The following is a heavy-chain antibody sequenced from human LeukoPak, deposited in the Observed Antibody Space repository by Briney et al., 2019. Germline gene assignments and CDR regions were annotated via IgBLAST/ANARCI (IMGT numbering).Heavy chain of an antibody. J-gene: IGHJ4*02. CDR1: GFTFSSYA. V-gene: IGHV3-30-3*01. D-gene: IGHD2-2*02. CDR2: ISYDGSNK. Sequence: SGGSLRLSCAASGFTFSSYAMHWVRQAPGKGLEWVAVISYDGSNKYYADSVKGRFTISRDNSKNTLYLQMNSLRAEDTAVYYCARYCSSTSCYIGRGFDYWGQGTLVTVSS. CDR3: ARYCSSTSCYIGRGFDY.